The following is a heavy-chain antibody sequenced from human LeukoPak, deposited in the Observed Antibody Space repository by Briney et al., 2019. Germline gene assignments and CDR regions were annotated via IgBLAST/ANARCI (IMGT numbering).Heavy chain of an antibody. J-gene: IGHJ5*02. V-gene: IGHV4-4*07. D-gene: IGHD3-10*01. CDR1: GGSISSYY. CDR2: IYTSGST. CDR3: ARDHYYGSGSSDWFDP. Sequence: SETLSLTCTVSGGSISSYYWSWIRQPAGKGLEWIGRIYTSGSTNYNPFLKSRVTMSVDTSKNQFSLKLSSVTAADTAVYYCARDHYYGSGSSDWFDPWGQGTLVTVSS.